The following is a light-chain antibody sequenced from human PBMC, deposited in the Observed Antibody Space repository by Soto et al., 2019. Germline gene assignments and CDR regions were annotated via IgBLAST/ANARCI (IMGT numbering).Light chain of an antibody. CDR2: GAS. CDR1: ESVGST. Sequence: EIFMTQSPATLSVSPGEKVILSCRASESVGSTLAWYQQKPGQAPRLLIRGASTRGTGVPARFSGSGSGTEFPLNISRLQSEDFAVYYCQQYSTSLTFGGGTTLEIK. CDR3: QQYSTSLT. V-gene: IGKV3-15*01. J-gene: IGKJ4*02.